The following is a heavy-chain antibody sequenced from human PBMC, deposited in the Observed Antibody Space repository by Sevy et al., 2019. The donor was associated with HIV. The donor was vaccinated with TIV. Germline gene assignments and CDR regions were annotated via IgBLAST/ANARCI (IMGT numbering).Heavy chain of an antibody. CDR1: GFTVNSNY. Sequence: GGSLRLSCAASGFTVNSNYMTWVRQAPGKGLEGVSVIHNDDTTYHADSVKESFTISRDNFRNTLYLHMSSRRAEDTAVYYCARGKSGYGYALNYWGQGTLVTVSS. J-gene: IGHJ4*02. CDR3: ARGKSGYGYALNY. V-gene: IGHV3-66*01. D-gene: IGHD5-18*01. CDR2: IHNDDTT.